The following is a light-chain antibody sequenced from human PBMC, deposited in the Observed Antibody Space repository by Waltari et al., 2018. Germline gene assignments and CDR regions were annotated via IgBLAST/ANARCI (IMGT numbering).Light chain of an antibody. V-gene: IGKV4-1*01. Sequence: DIVMTQYPDSLAVSLGERATINCKSTQSVLYSSNNKNYLDWYQQKPGQPPKLHSYWASTRESGVPDRFSGSGSGTDFTLTISSLQAEDVAVYYCQQYYSTPVTFGPGTKVDIK. CDR1: QSVLYSSNNKNY. CDR2: WAS. J-gene: IGKJ3*01. CDR3: QQYYSTPVT.